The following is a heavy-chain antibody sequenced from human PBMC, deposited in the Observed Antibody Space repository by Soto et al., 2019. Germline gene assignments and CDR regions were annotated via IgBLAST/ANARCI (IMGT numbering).Heavy chain of an antibody. V-gene: IGHV3-48*01. CDR2: SSSSSSTI. CDR1: GFTFSSYS. J-gene: IGHJ5*02. CDR3: ARHPERIAEIGWFDP. D-gene: IGHD6-13*01. Sequence: EVQLVESGGGLVQPGGSLRLSCAASGFTFSSYSMNWVRQAPGKGLEWVSYSSSSSSTIYYADSVKGRFTISSDNAKNSLYLQMNSLRAEDTAVYYCARHPERIAEIGWFDPWGQGTLVTVSS.